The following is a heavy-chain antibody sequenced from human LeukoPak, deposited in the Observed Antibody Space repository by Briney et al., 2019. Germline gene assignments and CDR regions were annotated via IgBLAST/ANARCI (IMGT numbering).Heavy chain of an antibody. Sequence: PRRSLRLSCAASGFTFSNYGMHWVRQAPGKGLEGVAVISYDGSNKYYVDSVKGRFTISRDNSKNTLYVQMNSLRAEDTAVYYCAKDHHGSGSYYIDNWGQGTLVIVSS. CDR2: ISYDGSNK. D-gene: IGHD3-10*01. CDR1: GFTFSNYG. CDR3: AKDHHGSGSYYIDN. V-gene: IGHV3-30*18. J-gene: IGHJ4*02.